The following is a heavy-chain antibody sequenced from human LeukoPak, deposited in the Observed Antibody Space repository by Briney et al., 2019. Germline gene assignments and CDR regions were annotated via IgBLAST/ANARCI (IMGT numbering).Heavy chain of an antibody. CDR2: INHSGST. CDR3: ARYKFGYYGSGSYFDY. CDR1: GGSFSGYY. D-gene: IGHD3-10*01. Sequence: PPETLSLTCAVYGGSFSGYYWSWIRQPPGKGLEWIGEINHSGSTNYNPSLKSRVTISVDTSKNQFSLKLSSVTAADTAVYYCARYKFGYYGSGSYFDYWGQGTLVTVSS. V-gene: IGHV4-34*01. J-gene: IGHJ4*02.